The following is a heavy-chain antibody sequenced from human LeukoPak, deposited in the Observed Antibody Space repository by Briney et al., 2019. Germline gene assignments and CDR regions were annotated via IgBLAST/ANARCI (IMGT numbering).Heavy chain of an antibody. D-gene: IGHD1/OR15-1a*01. V-gene: IGHV3-7*01. CDR1: GFTLSSYW. CDR2: IKQDGSEK. Sequence: GGSLRLSCAASGFTLSSYWMSWVRQAPGKGLEWVANIKQDGSEKYYVDSVKGRFTISRDNAKNSLYLQMNSLRAEDTAVYYCARAGAMGTADYWGQGTLVTVSS. CDR3: ARAGAMGTADY. J-gene: IGHJ4*02.